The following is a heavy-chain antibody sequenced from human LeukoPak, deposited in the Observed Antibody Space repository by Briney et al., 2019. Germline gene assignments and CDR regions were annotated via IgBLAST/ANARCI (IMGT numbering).Heavy chain of an antibody. Sequence: GGSLRLSCAASGFTFSDYYMSWIRQAPGTGLEWVSYISSSGSTIYYADSVKGRFTISRDNAKNSLYLQMSSLRAEDTAVYYCARDRGWLLQFRWGQGTLVTVSS. V-gene: IGHV3-11*01. CDR2: ISSSGSTI. D-gene: IGHD3-22*01. CDR1: GFTFSDYY. J-gene: IGHJ4*02. CDR3: ARDRGWLLQFR.